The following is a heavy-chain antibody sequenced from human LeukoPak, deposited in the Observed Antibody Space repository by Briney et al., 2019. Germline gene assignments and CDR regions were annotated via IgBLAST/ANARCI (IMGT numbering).Heavy chain of an antibody. V-gene: IGHV4-30-4*08. CDR3: ARDFETRSWYYGFDI. Sequence: PSETLSLTCTVSGGSISSGDYYWSWIRQPPGKGLEWIGYIYYSGSTYYNPSLKSRVTISVDTSKNQFSLKLSSVTAADTAVYYCARDFETRSWYYGFDIWGQGTMVTVSS. D-gene: IGHD6-13*01. CDR1: GGSISSGDYY. J-gene: IGHJ3*02. CDR2: IYYSGST.